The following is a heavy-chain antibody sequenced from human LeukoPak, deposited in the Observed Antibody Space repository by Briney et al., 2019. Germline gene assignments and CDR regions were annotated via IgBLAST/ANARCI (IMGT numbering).Heavy chain of an antibody. CDR1: GGSISSYY. CDR3: ASSRYNWNYYYFGY. Sequence: PSETLSLTCTVSGGSISSYYWSWIRQPPGKGLEWIGYIYYSGSTNYNPSLKSRVTISVDTSKNQFSLKLSSVTAADTAVYYCASSRYNWNYYYFGYWGQGTLVTVSS. D-gene: IGHD1-7*01. J-gene: IGHJ4*02. V-gene: IGHV4-59*01. CDR2: IYYSGST.